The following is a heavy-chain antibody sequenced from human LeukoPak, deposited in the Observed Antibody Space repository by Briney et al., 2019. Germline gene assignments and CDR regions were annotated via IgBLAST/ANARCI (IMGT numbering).Heavy chain of an antibody. D-gene: IGHD3-10*01. CDR1: GGTFSSYA. CDR2: IIPIFGTA. V-gene: IGHV1-69*05. CDR3: ARDGAYGSGHFDY. Sequence: SVKVSCKASGGTFSSYAISWVRQAPGQGLEWMGGIIPIFGTANYAQKLQGRVTMTTDTSTSTAYMELRSLRSDDTAVYYCARDGAYGSGHFDYWGQGTLVTVSS. J-gene: IGHJ4*02.